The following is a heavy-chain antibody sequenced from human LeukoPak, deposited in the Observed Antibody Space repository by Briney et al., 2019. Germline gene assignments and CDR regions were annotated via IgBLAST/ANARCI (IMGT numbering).Heavy chain of an antibody. V-gene: IGHV4-59*01. J-gene: IGHJ4*02. CDR2: IYYSGST. CDR3: AKDGYSNYYDSSGYWRFDY. Sequence: PSETLSLTCTISGGSISSYYWSWIRQPPGKGLEWIGYIYYSGSTNYNPSLKSRVTISVDTSKNQFSLKLSSVTAADTAVYYCAKDGYSNYYDSSGYWRFDYWGQGTLVTVSS. D-gene: IGHD3-22*01. CDR1: GGSISSYY.